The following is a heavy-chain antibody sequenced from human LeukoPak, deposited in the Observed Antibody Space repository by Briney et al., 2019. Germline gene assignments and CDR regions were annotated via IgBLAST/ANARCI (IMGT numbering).Heavy chain of an antibody. D-gene: IGHD7-27*01. V-gene: IGHV3-49*04. Sequence: GGSLRLSCAASGFTFSSYALIWVRQAPGKGLEWVGFIRSKGYGGTTEYAASVKGRFTISRDDSKSIAYLQMNSLNTEDTAVYYCTRAWAPDYWGQGTLVTVSS. CDR3: TRAWAPDY. CDR2: IRSKGYGGTT. CDR1: GFTFSSYA. J-gene: IGHJ4*02.